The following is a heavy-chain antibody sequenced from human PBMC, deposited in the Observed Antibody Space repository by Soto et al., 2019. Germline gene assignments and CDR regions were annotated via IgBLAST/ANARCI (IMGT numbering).Heavy chain of an antibody. V-gene: IGHV4-34*01. CDR1: GGSFSGYY. Sequence: QVQLQQWGAGLLKPSETLSLTCAVYGGSFSGYYWSWIRQPPGKGLEWIGEINHSGSTNYNPSLKSRVTISVDPSKNLFSLTLSSVTAADTAVYYCARGQRYCSSTSCPRNAFDIWGQGTMVTVSS. CDR3: ARGQRYCSSTSCPRNAFDI. D-gene: IGHD2-2*01. J-gene: IGHJ3*02. CDR2: INHSGST.